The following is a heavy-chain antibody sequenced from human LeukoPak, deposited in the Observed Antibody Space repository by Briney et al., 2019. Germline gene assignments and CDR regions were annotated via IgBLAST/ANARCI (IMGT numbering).Heavy chain of an antibody. V-gene: IGHV3-48*03. CDR3: VRDGEAVAAGY. Sequence: GGSLTLSCAASGFTFSSYEMNWVRQAPGKGLEWVSYISSSGSTIYYADSVKGRFTISRDNAKNSLSLQMNSLRAEDTAVYYCVRDGEAVAAGYWGQGTLVTVSS. CDR1: GFTFSSYE. CDR2: ISSSGSTI. D-gene: IGHD6-19*01. J-gene: IGHJ4*02.